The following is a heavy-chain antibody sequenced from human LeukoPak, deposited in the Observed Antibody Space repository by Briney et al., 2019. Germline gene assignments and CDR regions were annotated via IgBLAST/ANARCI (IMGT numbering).Heavy chain of an antibody. CDR1: GYTFTSYA. Sequence: GASVKVSCKASGYTFTSYAMHWVRQAPGQRLEWMGWINAGNGNTKYSQKFQGRVTITRDTSASTAYMELSSLRSEDTAVYYCARDGWFGENSPYYYYYYGMDVWGQGTTVTVSS. D-gene: IGHD3-10*01. CDR2: INAGNGNT. J-gene: IGHJ6*02. V-gene: IGHV1-3*01. CDR3: ARDGWFGENSPYYYYYYGMDV.